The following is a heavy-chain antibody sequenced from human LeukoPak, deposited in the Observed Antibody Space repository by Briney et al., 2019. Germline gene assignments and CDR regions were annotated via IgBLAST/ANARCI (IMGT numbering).Heavy chain of an antibody. V-gene: IGHV3-21*01. CDR1: GFTFSDYS. D-gene: IGHD6-13*01. Sequence: GGSLRLSCAASGFTFSDYSMNWVRQAPGKGLEWVSYISASSGHIHYADLAKGRFTNSRDNAKNSLYLQMNSLRAEDTAVYYCARAEYSSSWSYVYYFDNWGQGTLVTVSS. CDR2: ISASSGHI. J-gene: IGHJ4*02. CDR3: ARAEYSSSWSYVYYFDN.